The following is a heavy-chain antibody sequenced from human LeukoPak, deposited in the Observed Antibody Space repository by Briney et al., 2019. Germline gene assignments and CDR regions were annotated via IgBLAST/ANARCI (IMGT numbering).Heavy chain of an antibody. V-gene: IGHV4-39*07. J-gene: IGHJ5*02. CDR2: ISYTGST. D-gene: IGHD1-26*01. Sequence: SETLSLPCSVSGGSISSSSFYWGWIRQPPGKGLEWIGSISYTGSTYYNPSLKSRVTMSVDTSKNQFSLKLASVTAADTAIYYCAKGAGGLSYYNWFDPWGQGTLVTVSS. CDR1: GGSISSSSFY. CDR3: AKGAGGLSYYNWFDP.